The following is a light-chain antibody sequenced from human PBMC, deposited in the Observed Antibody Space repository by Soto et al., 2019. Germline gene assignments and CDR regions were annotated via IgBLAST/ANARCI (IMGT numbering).Light chain of an antibody. Sequence: EIVLTQSPGTLSLSSGERATLSCRASQSVSSSYLAWYQQKPGQAPRLLVYAKSSRSTGIPDRFSGSGSGTDFTLTISRLEPEDFAVYYCQQAGSSSFTFGQGTKLEIK. CDR2: AKS. CDR3: QQAGSSSFT. J-gene: IGKJ2*01. V-gene: IGKV3-20*01. CDR1: QSVSSSY.